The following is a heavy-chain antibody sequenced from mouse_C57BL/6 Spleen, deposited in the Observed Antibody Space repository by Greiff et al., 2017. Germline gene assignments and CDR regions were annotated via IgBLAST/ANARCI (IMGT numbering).Heavy chain of an antibody. D-gene: IGHD1-1*01. Sequence: QVQLKQSGPELVKPGASVKLSCKASGYTFTSYDIHWVKQRPGQGLEWIGWIYPRDGSTKYNEKVKGKATLTVDTSSSTAYMELHSLTSEDSAVYFCARSPHYYGSPYYYAMDYWGQGTSVTVSS. CDR3: ARSPHYYGSPYYYAMDY. J-gene: IGHJ4*01. V-gene: IGHV1-85*01. CDR1: GYTFTSYD. CDR2: IYPRDGST.